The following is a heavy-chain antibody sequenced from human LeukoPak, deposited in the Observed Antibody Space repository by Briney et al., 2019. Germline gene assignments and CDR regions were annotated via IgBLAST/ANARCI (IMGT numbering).Heavy chain of an antibody. CDR3: ARASMITFGGVIVGYYFDY. J-gene: IGHJ4*02. V-gene: IGHV4-39*07. Sequence: PSETLSLTCTVSGGSISSSSYYWGWIRQPPGKGLEWIGSIYYSGSTYYNPSLKSRVTISVDTSKNQFSLKLSSVTAADTAVYYCARASMITFGGVIVGYYFDYWGQGTLVTVSS. CDR1: GGSISSSSYY. CDR2: IYYSGST. D-gene: IGHD3-16*02.